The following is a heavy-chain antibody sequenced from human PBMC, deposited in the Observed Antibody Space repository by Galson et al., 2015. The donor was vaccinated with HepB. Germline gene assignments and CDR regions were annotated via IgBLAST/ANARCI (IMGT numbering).Heavy chain of an antibody. D-gene: IGHD3-10*02. CDR3: ARSSRGGSEDYVWGWPDN. J-gene: IGHJ4*02. CDR1: GFTFNAYY. V-gene: IGHV1-2*02. Sequence: SVKVSCKASGFTFNAYYIHWVRQAPGQGLEWMGWLNPNSGGTRLPQRFQGRVTMTRDTSISTAYMELTSLTSDDTATYYCARSSRGGSEDYVWGWPDNWGRGTLVTVSS. CDR2: LNPNSGGT.